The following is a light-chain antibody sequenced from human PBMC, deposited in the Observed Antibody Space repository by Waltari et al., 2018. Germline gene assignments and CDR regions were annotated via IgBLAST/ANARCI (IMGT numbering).Light chain of an antibody. V-gene: IGLV1-47*02. Sequence: QSVLTQPPSASATPGQRVTISCSGSSSNIGRSYVYWYQQFPGTAPQLLIYTNDQRPSGVPYRFSGSKSGTSASLAISGLRSEDEADYYCAAWDDSLSGHVVFGGGTKLTVL. CDR2: TND. J-gene: IGLJ2*01. CDR3: AAWDDSLSGHVV. CDR1: SSNIGRSY.